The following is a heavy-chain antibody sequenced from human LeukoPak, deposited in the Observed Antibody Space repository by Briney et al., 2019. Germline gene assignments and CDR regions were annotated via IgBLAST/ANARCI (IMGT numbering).Heavy chain of an antibody. D-gene: IGHD5-24*01. V-gene: IGHV1-69*04. CDR3: ARDKATTLDY. J-gene: IGHJ4*02. Sequence: ASVEVSCKASGGTFSSYAISWVRQAPGQGLEWMGRIIPILGIANYAQKFQGRVTITADKSTSTAYMELSSLRSEDTAVYYCARDKATTLDYWGQGTLVTVSS. CDR2: IIPILGIA. CDR1: GGTFSSYA.